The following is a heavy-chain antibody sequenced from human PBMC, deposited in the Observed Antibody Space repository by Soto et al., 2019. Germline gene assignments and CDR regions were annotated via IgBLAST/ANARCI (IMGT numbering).Heavy chain of an antibody. CDR2: ISGSGGST. J-gene: IGHJ6*03. D-gene: IGHD4-17*01. V-gene: IGHV3-23*01. CDR1: GFTFSSYA. CDR3: AKDRGPNHYGDYASYYYYMDV. Sequence: GGSLRLSCAASGFTFSSYAMSWVRQAPGKGLEWVSAISGSGGSTYYADSVKGRFTISRDNSKNTLYLQMNSLRAEDTAVYYCAKDRGPNHYGDYASYYYYMDVWGKGTTVTVSS.